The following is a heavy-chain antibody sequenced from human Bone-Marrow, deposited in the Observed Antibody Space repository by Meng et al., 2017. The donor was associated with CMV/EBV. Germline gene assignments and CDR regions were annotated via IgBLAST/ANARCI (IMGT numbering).Heavy chain of an antibody. J-gene: IGHJ5*02. Sequence: ASVKVSCKASGGTFSSYAISWVRQAPGQGLEWMGWINPNSGGTNYAQKFQGRVTMTRDTSISTAYMELSRLRSDDTAVYYCARDRGNWNYDPWGQGTLVTVYS. CDR1: GGTFSSYA. CDR2: INPNSGGT. CDR3: ARDRGNWNYDP. V-gene: IGHV1-2*02. D-gene: IGHD1-7*01.